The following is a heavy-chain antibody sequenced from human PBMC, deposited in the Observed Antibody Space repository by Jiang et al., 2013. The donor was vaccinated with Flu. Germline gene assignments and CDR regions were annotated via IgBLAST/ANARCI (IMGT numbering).Heavy chain of an antibody. V-gene: IGHV3-30*15. J-gene: IGHJ6*02. CDR2: ISYDGSNK. CDR3: AREGRITIFGVPPYGMDV. Sequence: VISYDGSNKYYADSVKGRFTISRDNSKNTLYLQMSSLRAEDTAVYYCAREGRITIFGVPPYGMDVWGQGTTVTVSS. D-gene: IGHD3-3*01.